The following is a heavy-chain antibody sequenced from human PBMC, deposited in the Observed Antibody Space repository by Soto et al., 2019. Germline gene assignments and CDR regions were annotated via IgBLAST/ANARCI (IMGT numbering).Heavy chain of an antibody. J-gene: IGHJ5*02. CDR1: GFTFDDYA. D-gene: IGHD2-15*01. Sequence: GGSLRLSCAASGFTFDDYAMHWVRQAPGKGLEWVSGISWNSGSIGYADSVKGRFTISRDNAKNSLYLQMNSLRAEDTALYYCAKALEEEVVVAATWFDPWGQGTLVTVSS. V-gene: IGHV3-9*01. CDR2: ISWNSGSI. CDR3: AKALEEEVVVAATWFDP.